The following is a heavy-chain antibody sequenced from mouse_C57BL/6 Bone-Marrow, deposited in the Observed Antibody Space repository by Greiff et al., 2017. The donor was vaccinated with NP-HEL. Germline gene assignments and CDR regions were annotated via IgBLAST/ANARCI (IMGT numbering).Heavy chain of an antibody. CDR1: GYTFTSYG. D-gene: IGHD1-1*01. CDR3: ADYYGSRGFAY. Sequence: QVQLQQSGAELARPGASVKLSCKASGYTFTSYGISWVKQRPGQGLEWIGEIYPRSGNTYYNEKFKGKATLTADKSSSTAYMELRSLTSEDSAVYFCADYYGSRGFAYWGQGTLVTVSA. J-gene: IGHJ3*01. CDR2: IYPRSGNT. V-gene: IGHV1-81*01.